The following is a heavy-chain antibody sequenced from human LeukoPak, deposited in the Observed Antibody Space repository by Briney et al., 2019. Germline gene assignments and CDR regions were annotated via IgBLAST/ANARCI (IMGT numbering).Heavy chain of an antibody. V-gene: IGHV1-2*02. D-gene: IGHD3-22*01. CDR3: ARVGGYYYDSSGYYYFDY. J-gene: IGHJ4*02. CDR1: GYTFTGYY. CDR2: TNPNSGGT. Sequence: ASVKVSCKASGYTFTGYYMHWVRQAPGQGLEWMGWTNPNSGGTNYAQKFQGRVTMTRDTSISTAYMELSRLRSDDTAVYYCARVGGYYYDSSGYYYFDYWGQGTLVTVSS.